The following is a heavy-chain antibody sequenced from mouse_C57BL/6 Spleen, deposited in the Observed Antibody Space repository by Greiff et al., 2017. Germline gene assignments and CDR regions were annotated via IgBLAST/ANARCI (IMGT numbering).Heavy chain of an antibody. J-gene: IGHJ4*01. CDR3: TGTVPYAMDY. Sequence: EVKLLEPGAGLVKPGASLKLSCAASGFTFSSYSMSWVRQTPEQRLEWVAYISRGGDYIYYADTVQGRFTISRDNARNTLYLQMSSLKSEDTAMYYCTGTVPYAMDYWGQGTSVTVSS. CDR2: ISRGGDYI. V-gene: IGHV5-9-1*02. CDR1: GFTFSSYS.